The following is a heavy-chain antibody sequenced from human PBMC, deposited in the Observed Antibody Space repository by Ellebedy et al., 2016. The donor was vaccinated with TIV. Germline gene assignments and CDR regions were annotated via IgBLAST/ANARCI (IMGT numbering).Heavy chain of an antibody. D-gene: IGHD5-18*01. CDR1: GRSFSGYY. CDR2: IIHSGST. CDR3: ARCQGDTAMVTCYFDY. Sequence: MPSETLSLTCAVYGRSFSGYYCSWIRQPPGQVLEWIGEIIHSGSTNYNPSLKSRVTVSVDTSKNQFSLKLSSVTAADTAGYYCARCQGDTAMVTCYFDYWGQGTLVTVSS. V-gene: IGHV4-34*12. J-gene: IGHJ4*02.